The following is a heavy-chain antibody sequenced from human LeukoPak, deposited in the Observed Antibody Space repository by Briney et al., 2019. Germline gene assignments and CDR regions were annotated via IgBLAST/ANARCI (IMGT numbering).Heavy chain of an antibody. CDR3: ARDGAAAGDFDY. V-gene: IGHV1-18*04. CDR1: ADTVTSYG. CDR2: ISAYNGNT. Sequence: PVKGYCKVSADTVTSYGISCGCQSPRQQYERMGWISAYNGNTNCAQKLQGRVTMTTDTSTSTAYMELRSLRSDDTAVYYCARDGAAAGDFDYWGQGTLVTVSS. J-gene: IGHJ4*02. D-gene: IGHD6-13*01.